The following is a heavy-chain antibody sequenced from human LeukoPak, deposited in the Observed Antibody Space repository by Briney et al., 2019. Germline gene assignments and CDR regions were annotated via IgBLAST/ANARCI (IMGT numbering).Heavy chain of an antibody. V-gene: IGHV1-18*01. J-gene: IGHJ4*02. Sequence: GVSVQVSCKASGYTFTSYGISWVRQAPGQGLQWMGWISAYNGNTNYAQKLQGRVTMTTDTSTSTAYMELRSLRSDDTAVYYCARDTEPGIAVAGTSYWGQGTLVTVSS. D-gene: IGHD6-19*01. CDR1: GYTFTSYG. CDR3: ARDTEPGIAVAGTSY. CDR2: ISAYNGNT.